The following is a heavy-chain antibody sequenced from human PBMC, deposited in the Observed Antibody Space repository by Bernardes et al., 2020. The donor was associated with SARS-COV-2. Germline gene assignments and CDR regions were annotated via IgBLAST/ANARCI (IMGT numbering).Heavy chain of an antibody. V-gene: IGHV3-66*02. CDR2: IYSGGST. J-gene: IGHJ1*01. CDR3: ARELVVPGYFQH. CDR1: GFTVSSNY. D-gene: IGHD2-15*01. Sequence: GWSLRLSCAASGFTVSSNYMSWVRQAPGKGLEWVSVIYSGGSTYYADSVKGRFTISRDNSKNTLYLQMNSLRAEDTAVYYCARELVVPGYFQHWGQGTLVTVSS.